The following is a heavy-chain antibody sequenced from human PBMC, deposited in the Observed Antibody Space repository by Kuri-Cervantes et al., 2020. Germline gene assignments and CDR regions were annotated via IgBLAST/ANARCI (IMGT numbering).Heavy chain of an antibody. CDR2: INPSGGST. Sequence: GESLKISCKASGYTFTSYYMHWVRQAPGQGLEWMGIINPSGGSTSYAQKFQGRVTMTRDTSTSTVYMELSSLRSEDTAVYYCARFDRYSSSWYHYYYGMDVWGQGTTVTVSS. J-gene: IGHJ6*02. CDR1: GYTFTSYY. CDR3: ARFDRYSSSWYHYYYGMDV. D-gene: IGHD6-13*01. V-gene: IGHV1-46*01.